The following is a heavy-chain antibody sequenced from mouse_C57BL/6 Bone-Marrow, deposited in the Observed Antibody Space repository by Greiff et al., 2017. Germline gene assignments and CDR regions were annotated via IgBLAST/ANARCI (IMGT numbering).Heavy chain of an antibody. J-gene: IGHJ3*01. Sequence: QVHVKQPGAELVRPGSSVKLSCKASGYTFTSYWMHWVKQRPIQGLEWIGNIDPSDSETHYNQKFKDKATLTVDKSSSTAYMQLSSLTSEDSAVYYCASIYGYRGFAYWGQGTLVTVSA. CDR2: IDPSDSET. CDR1: GYTFTSYW. CDR3: ASIYGYRGFAY. D-gene: IGHD2-2*01. V-gene: IGHV1-52*01.